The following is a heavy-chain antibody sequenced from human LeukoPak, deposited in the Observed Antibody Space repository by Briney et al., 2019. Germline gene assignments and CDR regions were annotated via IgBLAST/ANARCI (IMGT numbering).Heavy chain of an antibody. CDR2: INPNSGGT. CDR1: GYTFTGYY. J-gene: IGHJ4*02. V-gene: IGHV1-2*06. Sequence: ASVKVSRKASGYTFTGYYMHWVRQAPGQGLEWMGRINPNSGGTNYAQKFQGRVTMTRDTSISTVYMELSRLRSDDTAVYYCARDLVVVTARSFDYWGQGTLVTVSS. CDR3: ARDLVVVTARSFDY. D-gene: IGHD2-21*02.